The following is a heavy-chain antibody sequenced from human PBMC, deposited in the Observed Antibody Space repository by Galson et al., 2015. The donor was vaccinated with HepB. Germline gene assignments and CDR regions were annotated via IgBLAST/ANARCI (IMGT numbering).Heavy chain of an antibody. D-gene: IGHD6-19*01. V-gene: IGHV3-48*03. Sequence: SLRLSCAASGFTFSTYEMNWVRQAPGKGLEWVSFISSSGRTIYYADSVKGRFTISRDNAKNSLYLQMTSLRAEDTAVYYCARESIAVAGTTGQYFDYWGQGQWSPSLQ. J-gene: IGHJ4*02. CDR1: GFTFSTYE. CDR2: ISSSGRTI. CDR3: ARESIAVAGTTGQYFDY.